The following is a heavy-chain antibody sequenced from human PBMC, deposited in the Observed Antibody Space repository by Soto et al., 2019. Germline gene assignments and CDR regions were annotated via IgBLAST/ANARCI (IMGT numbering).Heavy chain of an antibody. CDR2: FDPDEAET. V-gene: IGHV1-24*01. CDR3: ITYHGDYNFDH. Sequence: QVQLVQSGAEVKKPGASVKVSCKVSGYTLNEVAMHWVRQAPGKGLEWLGGFDPDEAETIYAQHFQGRVTMTEDTSTDTVYMELSSLRSEDTALYFCITYHGDYNFDHWGQGTLVTVSS. CDR1: GYTLNEVA. J-gene: IGHJ5*02. D-gene: IGHD4-17*01.